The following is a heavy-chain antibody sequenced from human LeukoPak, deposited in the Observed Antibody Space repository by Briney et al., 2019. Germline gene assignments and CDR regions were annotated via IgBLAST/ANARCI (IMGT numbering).Heavy chain of an antibody. CDR1: GGTFSSYT. J-gene: IGHJ5*02. V-gene: IGHV1-69*04. D-gene: IGHD6-13*01. CDR3: ARDSANIAGSSTGGPPPNWFDP. CDR2: IIPILGIA. Sequence: SVKVSCKASGGTFSSYTISWVRQAPGQGLEWMGRIIPILGIANYAQKFQGRVTITADKSTSTAYMELSSLRSEDTAVYYCARDSANIAGSSTGGPPPNWFDPWGQGTLVTVSS.